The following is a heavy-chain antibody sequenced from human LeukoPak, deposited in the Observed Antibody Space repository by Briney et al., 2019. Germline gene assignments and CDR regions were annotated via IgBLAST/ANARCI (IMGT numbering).Heavy chain of an antibody. CDR1: GYTFTGYY. D-gene: IGHD3-22*01. CDR2: INPNSGGT. J-gene: IGHJ4*02. Sequence: ASVKVSCKASGYTFTGYYMHWVRQAPGQGLEWMGRINPNSGGTNYAQKFQGRVTMTRDTSISTAYMELSRLRSDDTAVYYCARTDSSGYYPYYFDYWGQGTLVTVSS. CDR3: ARTDSSGYYPYYFDY. V-gene: IGHV1-2*06.